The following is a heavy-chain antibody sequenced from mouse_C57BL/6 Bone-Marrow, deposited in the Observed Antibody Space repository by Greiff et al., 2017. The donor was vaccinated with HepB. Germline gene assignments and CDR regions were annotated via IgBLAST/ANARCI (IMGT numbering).Heavy chain of an antibody. J-gene: IGHJ3*01. Sequence: EVKLEESGGGLVQPGGSLKLSCAASGFTFSDYYMYWVRQTPEKRLEWVAYISNGGGSTYYPDTVKGRFTISRDNAKNTLYLQMSRLKSEDTAMYYCARHTFLAYWGQGTLVTVSA. D-gene: IGHD5-1*01. CDR1: GFTFSDYY. CDR2: ISNGGGST. V-gene: IGHV5-12*01. CDR3: ARHTFLAY.